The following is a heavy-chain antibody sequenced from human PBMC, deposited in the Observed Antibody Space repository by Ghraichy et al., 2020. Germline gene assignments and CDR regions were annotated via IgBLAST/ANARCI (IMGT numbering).Heavy chain of an antibody. V-gene: IGHV4-59*08. J-gene: IGHJ4*02. CDR2: MYYSGST. Sequence: SETLSLTCIVSGGSISSYYWSWIRQPPGKGLEWIGYMYYSGSTKYNPSLKSRVTISMDTSKNQFSLKLSSVTAADTAVYYCAGGLAAAPVDYWGRGTLVTVSS. D-gene: IGHD6-13*01. CDR1: GGSISSYY. CDR3: AGGLAAAPVDY.